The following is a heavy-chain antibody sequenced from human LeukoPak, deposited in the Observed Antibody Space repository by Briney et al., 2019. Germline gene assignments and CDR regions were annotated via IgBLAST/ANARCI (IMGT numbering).Heavy chain of an antibody. CDR2: INSDGSST. J-gene: IGHJ6*02. CDR1: GFTFRSNW. CDR3: AREGYYYGMDV. Sequence: AGGSLRLSCAASGFTFRSNWMHWVRHAPGKGLEWVSRINSDGSSTSYADSVKGRFTISRDNAKNTLYLQMNSLRAEDTAVYYCAREGYYYGMDVWGQGTTVTVSS. V-gene: IGHV3-74*01.